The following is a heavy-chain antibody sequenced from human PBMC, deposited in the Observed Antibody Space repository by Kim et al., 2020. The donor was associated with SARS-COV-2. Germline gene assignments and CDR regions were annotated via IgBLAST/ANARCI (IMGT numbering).Heavy chain of an antibody. J-gene: IGHJ4*02. Sequence: GGSLRLSCAASGFTVSSNYMSWVRQAPGKGLEWVSVIYSGGSTYYADSVKGRFTISRDNSKNTLYLQMNSLRAEDTAVYYCARDFFSGRNTFGAAAGPFDYWGQGTLVTVSS. CDR3: ARDFFSGRNTFGAAAGPFDY. CDR2: IYSGGST. CDR1: GFTVSSNY. V-gene: IGHV3-66*01. D-gene: IGHD6-13*01.